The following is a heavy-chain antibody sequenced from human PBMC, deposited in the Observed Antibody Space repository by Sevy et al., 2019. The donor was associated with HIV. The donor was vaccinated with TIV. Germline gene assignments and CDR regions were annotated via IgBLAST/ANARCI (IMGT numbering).Heavy chain of an antibody. J-gene: IGHJ1*01. V-gene: IGHV3-7*03. D-gene: IGHD6-13*01. CDR1: GFTFSSYW. Sequence: GGSLRLSCAASGFTFSSYWMSWVRQAPGKGLEWVANIKQDGSEKYYVDSMKGRFTISRDNAKNLLYLQMNSLRAEDTAVYYCARAYSSSWYSPSEYFQHWGQGTLVTVSS. CDR3: ARAYSSSWYSPSEYFQH. CDR2: IKQDGSEK.